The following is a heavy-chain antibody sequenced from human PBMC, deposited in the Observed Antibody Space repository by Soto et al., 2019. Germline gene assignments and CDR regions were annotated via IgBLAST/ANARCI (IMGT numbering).Heavy chain of an antibody. CDR3: ARRRYSYGPFDS. CDR2: IYYSRST. D-gene: IGHD5-18*01. CDR1: GGSISSYY. J-gene: IGHJ4*02. Sequence: QVQLQESGPRLVKPSETLSLTCTVSGGSISSYYWSWIRQPPGKGLECIGSIYYSRSTNYNPSLNSRVTISVDTSKNPFSLRLSSVTAADTAVYYCARRRYSYGPFDSWGQGTLVTVSS. V-gene: IGHV4-59*08.